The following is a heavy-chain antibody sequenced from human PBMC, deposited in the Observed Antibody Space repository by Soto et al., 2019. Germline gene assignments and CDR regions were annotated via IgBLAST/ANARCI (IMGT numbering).Heavy chain of an antibody. Sequence: TGGSLRLSCAASGFTFSSYNMNWVRQAPGKGLEWVSSISSSSSYIYYADSVKGRFTISRDNAKNSLYLQMNSLRAEDTAVYYCARDLCGSTTCYGLPFDYWGQGTLVTVSS. V-gene: IGHV3-21*01. J-gene: IGHJ4*02. D-gene: IGHD2-2*01. CDR3: ARDLCGSTTCYGLPFDY. CDR1: GFTFSSYN. CDR2: ISSSSSYI.